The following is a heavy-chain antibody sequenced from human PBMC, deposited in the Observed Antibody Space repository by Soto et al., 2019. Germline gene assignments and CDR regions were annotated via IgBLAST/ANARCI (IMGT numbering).Heavy chain of an antibody. V-gene: IGHV3-23*01. Sequence: EVQLLESGGGLAQPGGSLRLSCAASGFTFSSYAMSWVRQAPGKGLEWVSSVNVDDSTYYANSVTGRFTISRDNSKNTVNLQMNSLRAEDTAVYYCAKNYYLDNWAQGTLVTVSS. CDR3: AKNYYLDN. J-gene: IGHJ4*02. CDR2: VNVDDST. CDR1: GFTFSSYA.